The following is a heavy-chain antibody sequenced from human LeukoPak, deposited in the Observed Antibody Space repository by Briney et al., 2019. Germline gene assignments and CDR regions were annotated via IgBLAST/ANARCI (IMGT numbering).Heavy chain of an antibody. CDR1: GYTFTSYY. Sequence: GASVKVSCKASGYTFTSYYMHWVRQAPGQGLEWMGIINPSGRSTSYAQKFQGRVTMTRDTSTSTVYMELSSLRSEDTAVYYCAREGITMVRGTNYYYYYGMDVWGKGTTVTVSS. J-gene: IGHJ6*04. D-gene: IGHD3-10*01. CDR2: INPSGRST. CDR3: AREGITMVRGTNYYYYYGMDV. V-gene: IGHV1-46*01.